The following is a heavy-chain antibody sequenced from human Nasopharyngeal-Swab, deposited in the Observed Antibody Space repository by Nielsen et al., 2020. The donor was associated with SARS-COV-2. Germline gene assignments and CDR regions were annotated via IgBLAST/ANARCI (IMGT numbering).Heavy chain of an antibody. CDR2: IRSKGNNYAT. CDR1: GFTFSDSA. V-gene: IGHV3-73*01. Sequence: GESLKISCAASGFTFSDSAIHWVRQASGVGLEWVARIRSKGNNYATAYSASVKGRFIIFRDDPTNTAYLQMNSLKTEDTAMYYCTRCGGGCYSGRDYWGQGTLVTVSS. J-gene: IGHJ4*02. CDR3: TRCGGGCYSGRDY. D-gene: IGHD2-15*01.